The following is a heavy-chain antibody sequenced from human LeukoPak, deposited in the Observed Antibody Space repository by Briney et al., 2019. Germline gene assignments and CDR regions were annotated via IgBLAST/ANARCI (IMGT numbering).Heavy chain of an antibody. V-gene: IGHV3-30*02. CDR3: AKDLMRDRWFGGS. CDR1: GFNLNTYT. J-gene: IGHJ5*02. CDR2: IRYDGNDK. D-gene: IGHD3-10*01. Sequence: GGSLRLSCAASGFNLNTYTMNWVRQAPGKGLEWVAFIRYDGNDKFYADSVKGRFTISRDTSRNTLFLQMNSLRAEDTAVYYCAKDLMRDRWFGGSWGQGTLVTVPS.